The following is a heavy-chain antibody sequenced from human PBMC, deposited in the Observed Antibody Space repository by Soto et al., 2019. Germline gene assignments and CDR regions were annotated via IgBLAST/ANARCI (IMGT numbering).Heavy chain of an antibody. D-gene: IGHD2-2*02. V-gene: IGHV4-59*08. Sequence: QVQLQESGPGLVKPSETLSLTCTVSGGSISTYYWSWIRQPPGKGLEWIGCIFYIGNTNYNPSLKSRVTISVDTSKNQFSLKLTSVTAADTAVYYCAYTAEGWFDTWGQGTLVTVSS. CDR1: GGSISTYY. J-gene: IGHJ5*02. CDR3: AYTAEGWFDT. CDR2: IFYIGNT.